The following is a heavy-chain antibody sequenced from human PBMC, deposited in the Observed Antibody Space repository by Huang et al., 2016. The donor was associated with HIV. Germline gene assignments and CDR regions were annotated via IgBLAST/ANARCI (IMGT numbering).Heavy chain of an antibody. Sequence: EVHLVESGGGLVRPGRSLRLSCAASGFTFRSYWRNWVRQAPGRGLGWVANINLDGSERFYVDSVRGRFTISRDNANNSVSLQLNSLKAEDTGVYYCARGFQAKPGDYWGQGTLVTVSS. V-gene: IGHV3-7*01. CDR2: INLDGSER. CDR3: ARGFQAKPGDY. CDR1: GFTFRSYW. J-gene: IGHJ4*02.